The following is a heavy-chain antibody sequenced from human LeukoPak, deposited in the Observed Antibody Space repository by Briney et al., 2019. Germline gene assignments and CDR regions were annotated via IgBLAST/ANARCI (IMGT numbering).Heavy chain of an antibody. CDR3: ARSSITMVRGNDAFDI. Sequence: TLSLTCTVSGGSISSYYWSWIRQPPGKALEWLARIDWDDDKYYSTSLKTRLTISKDTSKNQVVLTMTNMDPVDTATYYCARSSITMVRGNDAFDIWGQGTMVTVSS. J-gene: IGHJ3*02. CDR2: IDWDDDK. D-gene: IGHD3-10*01. CDR1: GGSISSYY. V-gene: IGHV2-70*11.